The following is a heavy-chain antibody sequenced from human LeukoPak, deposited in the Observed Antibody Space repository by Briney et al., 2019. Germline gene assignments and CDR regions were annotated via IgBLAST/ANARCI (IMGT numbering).Heavy chain of an antibody. J-gene: IGHJ5*02. V-gene: IGHV3-7*01. D-gene: IGHD2-2*01. CDR2: IKQDGSEK. CDR1: GFTFSSYW. Sequence: PGGSLRLSCEASGFTFSSYWMSWVRQAPGKGPEWVANIKQDGSEKYYVGSVKGRFTISRDNAKNSLYLQMNSLRAEDTAVYYCARVGIGYCSSTSCHNWFDPWGQGTLVTVSS. CDR3: ARVGIGYCSSTSCHNWFDP.